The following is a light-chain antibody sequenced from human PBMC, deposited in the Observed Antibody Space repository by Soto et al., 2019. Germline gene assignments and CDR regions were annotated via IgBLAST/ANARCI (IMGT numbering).Light chain of an antibody. CDR1: QNIERW. V-gene: IGKV1-5*01. CDR2: DVS. Sequence: DIQMTQSPSTLSASVGDRVTITCRASQNIERWLAWHQQKPGKAPKLLLYDVSSLESGVPSRFSGRGSDTEFIITINGLQPDDFETYFCQQFKIGTWTFGIGTKVDI. J-gene: IGKJ1*01. CDR3: QQFKIGTWT.